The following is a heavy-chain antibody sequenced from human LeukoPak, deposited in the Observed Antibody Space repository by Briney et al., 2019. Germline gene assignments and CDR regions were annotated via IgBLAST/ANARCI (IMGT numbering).Heavy chain of an antibody. J-gene: IGHJ4*02. Sequence: PSETLSLTCTVSGGSISGFFWSWIRQPPGKGLEWIGYIYFSGSTNYNPSLKSRVTISVDTSKNQFSLKLSSVTAADTAVYYCVRQGDYDYGTPYFDYWGQGTLVTVSS. CDR1: GGSISGFF. D-gene: IGHD4-17*01. CDR2: IYFSGST. V-gene: IGHV4-59*08. CDR3: VRQGDYDYGTPYFDY.